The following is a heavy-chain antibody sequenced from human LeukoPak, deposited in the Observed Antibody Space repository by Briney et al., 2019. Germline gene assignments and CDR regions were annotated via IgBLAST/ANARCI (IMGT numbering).Heavy chain of an antibody. Sequence: KTSETLSLTCTVSGGSISSSSYYWGWIRQPPGKGLEWIGSIYYSGSTYYNPSLKSRVTISVDTSKNQFSLKLSSVTAADTAVYYCARHRYSSSRTVGYYFDYWGQGTLVTVSS. V-gene: IGHV4-39*01. J-gene: IGHJ4*02. CDR3: ARHRYSSSRTVGYYFDY. D-gene: IGHD6-13*01. CDR2: IYYSGST. CDR1: GGSISSSSYY.